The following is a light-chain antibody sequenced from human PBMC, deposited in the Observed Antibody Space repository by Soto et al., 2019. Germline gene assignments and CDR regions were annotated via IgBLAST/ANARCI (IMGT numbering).Light chain of an antibody. Sequence: DIRLTQSPSSLSASVGDRVTISCRASQSISTYLMWYHQKPGKAPNLLIYCASCLQNGVPSRFAGSGSGTEFTLTITGLQPEDFGTYYCQQSSITPRSFGQGTKVEI. V-gene: IGKV1-39*01. CDR3: QQSSITPRS. CDR2: CAS. CDR1: QSISTY. J-gene: IGKJ1*01.